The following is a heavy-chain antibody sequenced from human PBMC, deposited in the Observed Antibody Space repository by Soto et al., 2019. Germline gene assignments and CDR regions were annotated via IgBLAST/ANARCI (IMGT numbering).Heavy chain of an antibody. CDR3: ASDDCISTRCYVSY. J-gene: IGHJ4*02. D-gene: IGHD2-2*01. CDR1: GYTFTSYG. V-gene: IGHV1-18*01. CDR2: ISAYNGNT. Sequence: QVQLVQSGAEVKKPGASVKVSCKASGYTFTSYGVSWVRQAPGQGLEWMGWISAYNGNTHYAQKLQGRVTMTTDTSTSTVYMELRSLRSDDTAVYYCASDDCISTRCYVSYWGQGTLVTVSS.